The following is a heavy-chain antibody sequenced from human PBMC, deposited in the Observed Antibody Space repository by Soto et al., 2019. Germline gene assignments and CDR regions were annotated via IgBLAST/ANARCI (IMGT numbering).Heavy chain of an antibody. CDR1: GGSISSGDYY. D-gene: IGHD1-1*01. CDR2: IYASGST. J-gene: IGHJ4*02. CDR3: ARGGMVIIPTATAFDY. Sequence: SETLSLTCTVSGGSISSGDYYWSWIRQPPGKGLEWIGRIYASGSTNYNPSLKSRVTMSVATSKNQFSLKLTSVTAADTATYYCARGGMVIIPTATAFDYWGQGTLVTVSS. V-gene: IGHV4-61*08.